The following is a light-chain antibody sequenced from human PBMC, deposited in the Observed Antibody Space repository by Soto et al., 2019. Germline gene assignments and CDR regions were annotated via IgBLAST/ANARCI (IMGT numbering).Light chain of an antibody. J-gene: IGLJ2*01. CDR1: SSNIGAGYD. V-gene: IGLV1-40*01. CDR3: QSYDSSLSGSV. Sequence: QSVLTQPPSVSGAPGQRVTISCTGSSSNIGAGYDVRWYQQLPGTAPKLLIYGNSNRPSGVPDRFSGSKSGNSASLAITGLQAEDEADYYCQSYDSSLSGSVFGGGTTLTVL. CDR2: GNS.